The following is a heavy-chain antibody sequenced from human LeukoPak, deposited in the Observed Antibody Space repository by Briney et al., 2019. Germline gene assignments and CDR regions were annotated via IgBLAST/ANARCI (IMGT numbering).Heavy chain of an antibody. CDR1: GFTFSSYS. D-gene: IGHD3-3*01. Sequence: GSLRLSCAASGFTFSSYSMNWVRQAPGKGLEWIGEINHSGSTNYNPSLKSRVTISVDTSKNQFSLKLSSVTAADTAVYYCEKSGYSKDRGDYFDYWGQGTLVTVSS. J-gene: IGHJ4*02. CDR2: INHSGST. CDR3: EKSGYSKDRGDYFDY. V-gene: IGHV4-34*08.